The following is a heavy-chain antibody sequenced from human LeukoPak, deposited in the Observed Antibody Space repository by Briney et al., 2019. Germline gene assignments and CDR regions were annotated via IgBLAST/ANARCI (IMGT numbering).Heavy chain of an antibody. CDR1: GGSFSGYY. J-gene: IGHJ4*02. V-gene: IGHV4-34*01. Sequence: MASETLSLTCAVYGGSFSGYYWSWIRQPPGKGLEWIGEINHSGSTNYNPSLKSRVTISVDTSKNQFSLKLSSVTAADTAVYYCARERSSSPFAFGYWGQGTLVTVSS. D-gene: IGHD6-13*01. CDR3: ARERSSSPFAFGY. CDR2: INHSGST.